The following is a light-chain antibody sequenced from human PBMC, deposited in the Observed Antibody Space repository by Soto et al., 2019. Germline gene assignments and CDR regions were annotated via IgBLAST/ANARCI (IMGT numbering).Light chain of an antibody. CDR1: QDISNY. CDR2: DAS. Sequence: DIQMTQSPSSLSASVGDRVTITCQASQDISNYLNWYQQKPGKAPKLLIYDASNLETGVPSRFSGSGSGTDVTFTISSLQPEDIATYYCQQYDNLLLFGGGTKVEIK. V-gene: IGKV1-33*01. J-gene: IGKJ4*01. CDR3: QQYDNLLL.